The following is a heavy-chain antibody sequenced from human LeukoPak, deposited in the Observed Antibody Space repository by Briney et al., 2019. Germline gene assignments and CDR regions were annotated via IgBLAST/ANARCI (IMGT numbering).Heavy chain of an antibody. CDR1: GFTFSNYW. CDR2: IRYDGSNK. V-gene: IGHV3-30*02. Sequence: GGSLRLSCAASGFTFSNYWMHWVRQAPGKGLEWVAFIRYDGSNKNYADSVKGRLTISKDNSKNTLYLQMNSLRTEDTAVYYCAKAPGGYCTTTTCGRFDYWGQGTLVTVSS. J-gene: IGHJ4*02. D-gene: IGHD2-2*03. CDR3: AKAPGGYCTTTTCGRFDY.